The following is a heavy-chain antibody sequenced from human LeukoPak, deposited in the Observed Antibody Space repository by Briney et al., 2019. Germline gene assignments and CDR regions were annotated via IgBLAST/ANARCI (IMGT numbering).Heavy chain of an antibody. CDR1: GGSFSGYY. Sequence: SETLSLTCAVYGGSFSGYYWSWIRQPPGKGLEWIGEINHSGSTNYNPSLKSRVTISVDTSKNQFSLKQSSVTAADTAVYYCATALGYCSSTSCPPYYYYYGMDVWGQGTTVTVSS. V-gene: IGHV4-34*01. CDR2: INHSGST. J-gene: IGHJ6*02. CDR3: ATALGYCSSTSCPPYYYYYGMDV. D-gene: IGHD2-2*01.